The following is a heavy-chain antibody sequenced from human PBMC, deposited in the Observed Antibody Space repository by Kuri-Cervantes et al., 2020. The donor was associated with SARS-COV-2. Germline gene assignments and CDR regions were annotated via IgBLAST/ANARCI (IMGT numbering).Heavy chain of an antibody. CDR1: GFTFSSYW. Sequence: GESLKISCAASGFTFSSYWMSWVRQAPGKGLEWVSSISSSSSYIYYADSVKGRFTISRDNAKNSLYLQMNSLRAEDTAVYYCARLVVAATHYYMDVWGKGTTVTVSS. V-gene: IGHV3-21*01. D-gene: IGHD2-15*01. CDR2: ISSSSSYI. J-gene: IGHJ6*03. CDR3: ARLVVAATHYYMDV.